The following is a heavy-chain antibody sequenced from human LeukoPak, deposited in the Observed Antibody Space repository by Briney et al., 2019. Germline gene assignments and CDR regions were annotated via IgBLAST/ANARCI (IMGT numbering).Heavy chain of an antibody. V-gene: IGHV3-53*01. CDR3: ARASSSWDAFDY. J-gene: IGHJ4*02. Sequence: GGSLRLSCVVPGFNVSNNYMSWVRQAPGKGLEWVSIIHSDGSTYYADSVKGRFTISRDNSKNTVYLQMNSLRAEGTAVYYCARASSSWDAFDYWGQGTLVTVSS. CDR1: GFNVSNNY. CDR2: IHSDGST. D-gene: IGHD6-13*01.